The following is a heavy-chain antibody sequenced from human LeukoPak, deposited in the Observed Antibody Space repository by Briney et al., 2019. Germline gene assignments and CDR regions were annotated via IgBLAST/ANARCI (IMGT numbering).Heavy chain of an antibody. CDR2: INHSGST. CDR1: GGSFSGYY. Sequence: PSETLSLTCAVYGGSFSGYYWGWIRQPPGKGLEWIGEINHSGSTNYNPSLKSRVTISVDTSRNQFSLKLSSVTAADTAVYYCARGMAVAGTGGWFDPWGQGTLVTVSS. V-gene: IGHV4-34*01. CDR3: ARGMAVAGTGGWFDP. D-gene: IGHD6-19*01. J-gene: IGHJ5*02.